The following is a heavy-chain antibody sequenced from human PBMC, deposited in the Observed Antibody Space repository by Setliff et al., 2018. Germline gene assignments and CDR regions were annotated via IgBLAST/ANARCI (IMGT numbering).Heavy chain of an antibody. Sequence: TSETLSLTCAVSGYSISSGYYWGWIRQPPGKGLEWIGSIYHRGSTYYNPSLKSRVTMSVDTSKNQFSLKLSSVTAADTAVYYCARGKERITMIVVVTSGAFDIWGQGTMVTVSS. CDR3: ARGKERITMIVVVTSGAFDI. V-gene: IGHV4-38-2*01. CDR1: GYSISSGYY. D-gene: IGHD3-22*01. J-gene: IGHJ3*02. CDR2: IYHRGST.